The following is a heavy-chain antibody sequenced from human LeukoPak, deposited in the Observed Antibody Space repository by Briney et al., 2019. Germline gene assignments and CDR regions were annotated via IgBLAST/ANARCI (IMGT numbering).Heavy chain of an antibody. CDR3: ARDSIPSGEGIDYYDSSGYYHPFDY. CDR2: IIPIFGTA. V-gene: IGHV1-69*13. D-gene: IGHD3-22*01. CDR1: GGTFSSYA. Sequence: SVKVSCTASGGTFSSYAISWVRQATGQGLEWMGGIIPIFGTANYAQKFQGRVTITADESTSTAYMELSSLRSEDTAVYYCARDSIPSGEGIDYYDSSGYYHPFDYWGQGTLVTVSS. J-gene: IGHJ4*02.